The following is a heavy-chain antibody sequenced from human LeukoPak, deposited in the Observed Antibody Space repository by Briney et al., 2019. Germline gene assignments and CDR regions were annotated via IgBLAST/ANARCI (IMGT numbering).Heavy chain of an antibody. CDR1: GYTFTSYA. CDR2: INAGNGNT. J-gene: IGHJ3*02. D-gene: IGHD3-22*01. Sequence: APVKVSCKASGYTFTSYAMHWVRQAPGQRLEWMGWINAGNGNTKYSQEFQGRVTITWDTSATTTYMELSSLRSEDMAVYYCARCYYDSSGYYCAAFDIWGQGTMVTVSS. V-gene: IGHV1-3*03. CDR3: ARCYYDSSGYYCAAFDI.